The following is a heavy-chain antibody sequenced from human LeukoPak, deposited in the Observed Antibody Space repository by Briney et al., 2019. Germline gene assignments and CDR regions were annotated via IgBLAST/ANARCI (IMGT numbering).Heavy chain of an antibody. CDR1: GYTFTSYG. J-gene: IGHJ4*02. CDR2: ISAYNGNT. V-gene: IGHV1-18*01. D-gene: IGHD6-19*01. Sequence: SVKVSCKASGYTFTSYGISWVRQAPGQGLEWMGWISAYNGNTNYAQKLQGRVTMTTDTSTSTAYMELRSLRSDDTAVYYCVRDPMAVAGTPYFDYWGQGTLVTVSS. CDR3: VRDPMAVAGTPYFDY.